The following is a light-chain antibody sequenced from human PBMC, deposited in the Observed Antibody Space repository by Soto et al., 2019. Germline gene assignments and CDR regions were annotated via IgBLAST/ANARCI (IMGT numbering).Light chain of an antibody. CDR1: SIDVGGYNY. V-gene: IGLV2-8*01. Sequence: QSVLTHPASVSGSPGQSITISCTGTSIDVGGYNYVSWYQQHPGKAPTLMIYEVTKRPSDIPDRFSGSKSGNTASLTVSGLQAEDEADYYCSSYAGTNNYVFGTGTKVTGL. CDR2: EVT. J-gene: IGLJ1*01. CDR3: SSYAGTNNYV.